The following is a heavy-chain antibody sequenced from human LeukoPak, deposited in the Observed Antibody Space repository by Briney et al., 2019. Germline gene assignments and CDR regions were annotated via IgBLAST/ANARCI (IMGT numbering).Heavy chain of an antibody. D-gene: IGHD2-15*01. CDR3: ANSPRGTEYFHH. CDR2: IYYSGST. J-gene: IGHJ1*01. V-gene: IGHV4-59*08. Sequence: PSETLSLTCTVSGDSVSSYYWSWVRQPPGKRLEWIGYIYYSGSTNYNPSLRGRVTISADTSKNQFSVKLSSVTAADTAVYYCANSPRGTEYFHHWGQGTLVTVSS. CDR1: GDSVSSYY.